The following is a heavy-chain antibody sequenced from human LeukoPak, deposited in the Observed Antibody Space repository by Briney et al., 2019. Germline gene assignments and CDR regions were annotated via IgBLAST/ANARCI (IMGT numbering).Heavy chain of an antibody. CDR1: GGSITGYY. CDR3: ARHYTSGWDLDY. Sequence: SETLSLTCTISGGSITGYYWSWIRQPPGKGLDWIGYIFYSGSTSYNPSLKSRVTISVDTSKNQISLKLTSVTAADTAVYYCARHYTSGWDLDYWGQGTPVTVSS. V-gene: IGHV4-59*08. CDR2: IFYSGST. D-gene: IGHD6-19*01. J-gene: IGHJ4*02.